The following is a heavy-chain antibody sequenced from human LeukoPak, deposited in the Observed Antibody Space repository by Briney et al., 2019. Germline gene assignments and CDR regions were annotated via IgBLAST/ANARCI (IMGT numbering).Heavy chain of an antibody. D-gene: IGHD6-19*01. CDR2: INPSGGST. CDR1: GYTFTSYY. Sequence: ASVKVSCMASGYTFTSYYMHWVRQAPGQGLEWMGIINPSGGSTSYAQKFQGRVTTTRDTSTSTVYMELSSLRSEDTAVYYCAREREAWLVRGWFDPWGQGTLVTVSS. J-gene: IGHJ5*02. CDR3: AREREAWLVRGWFDP. V-gene: IGHV1-46*03.